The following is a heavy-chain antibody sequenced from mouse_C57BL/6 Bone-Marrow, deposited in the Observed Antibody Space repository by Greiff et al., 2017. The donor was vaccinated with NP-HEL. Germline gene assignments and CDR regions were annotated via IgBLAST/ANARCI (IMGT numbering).Heavy chain of an antibody. D-gene: IGHD2-3*01. CDR3: ARSDGYYLAWFAY. CDR1: GFTFSDYG. J-gene: IGHJ3*01. CDR2: ISSGSSTI. Sequence: DVMLVESGGGLVKPGGSLKLSCAASGFTFSDYGMRWVRQAPGKGLEWVGYISSGSSTIYYAAPVKGRFTISRDKAKNTLFLQMTRLRSEDTAMYYCARSDGYYLAWFAYWGQGTLVTVSA. V-gene: IGHV5-17*01.